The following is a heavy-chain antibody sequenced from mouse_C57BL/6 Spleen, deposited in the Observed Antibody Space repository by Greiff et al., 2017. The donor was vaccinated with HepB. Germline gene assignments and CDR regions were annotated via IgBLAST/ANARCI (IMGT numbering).Heavy chain of an antibody. Sequence: VQLQQPGTELVKPGASVKLSCKASGYSFTSYWMHWVKQRPGQGLEWIGKINPSNGGTNYNEKFKSKATLTVDQSSSTAYMQLSSLTSEDSAVFYCARYYYGSSSYYAMDYWGQGTSVTVSS. CDR1: GYSFTSYW. D-gene: IGHD1-1*01. CDR2: INPSNGGT. CDR3: ARYYYGSSSYYAMDY. V-gene: IGHV1-53*01. J-gene: IGHJ4*01.